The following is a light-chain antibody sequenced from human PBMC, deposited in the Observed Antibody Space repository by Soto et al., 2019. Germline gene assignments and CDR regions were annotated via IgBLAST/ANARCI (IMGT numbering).Light chain of an antibody. CDR1: QSVVYSSNNKNY. J-gene: IGKJ2*01. CDR2: WAS. V-gene: IGKV4-1*01. CDR3: QQYESTPPT. Sequence: DIVMTQSPDSLAVSLGESATINCKSSQSVVYSSNNKNYLAWYQQRPGQPPKLLIYWASTRESGVPDRFSGSGSGTDFTLTITSLQAEDVAVYYCQQYESTPPTFGQGTKLEI.